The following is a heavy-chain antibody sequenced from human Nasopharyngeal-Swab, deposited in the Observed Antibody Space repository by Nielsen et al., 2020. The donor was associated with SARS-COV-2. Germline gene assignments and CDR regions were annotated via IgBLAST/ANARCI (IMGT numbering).Heavy chain of an antibody. D-gene: IGHD1-1*01. V-gene: IGHV4-34*01. Sequence: SETLSLTCAGYGGSFSGHYWSWIRQPPGKGLEWIGQINHSGSTNYNPSLKSRVTISIDTSKNQLSLKLFSVTAADTAVYYCARGTRWFDPWGQGTLVTVSS. CDR1: GGSFSGHY. CDR2: INHSGST. CDR3: ARGTRWFDP. J-gene: IGHJ5*02.